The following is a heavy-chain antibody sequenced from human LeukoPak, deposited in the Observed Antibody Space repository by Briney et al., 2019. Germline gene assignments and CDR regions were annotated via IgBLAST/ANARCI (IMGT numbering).Heavy chain of an antibody. CDR3: AKWKYSNSGIDDY. Sequence: PGGSLRLSCAASGFTFNTYTMNWVRQAPGKGLEWVSYISGSSGIIDYADSVRGRFTISRDNAKNSLYLQMNSLRAEDTAVYYCAKWKYSNSGIDDYWGQGTLVTVSS. D-gene: IGHD6-6*01. J-gene: IGHJ4*02. CDR1: GFTFNTYT. CDR2: ISGSSGII. V-gene: IGHV3-48*01.